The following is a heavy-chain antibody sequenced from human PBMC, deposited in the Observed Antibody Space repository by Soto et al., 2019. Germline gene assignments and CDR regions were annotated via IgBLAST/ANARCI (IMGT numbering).Heavy chain of an antibody. CDR1: GYTFTSYA. CDR3: ARDRYFEDVWFDP. Sequence: ASVKVSCKASGYTFTSYAMHWVRQAPGQRLEWMGWINAGNGNTKYSQKFQGRVTITRDTSASTAYMELSSLRSEDTAVYHCARDRYFEDVWFDPWGQGTLVTVSS. V-gene: IGHV1-3*01. D-gene: IGHD3-9*01. CDR2: INAGNGNT. J-gene: IGHJ5*02.